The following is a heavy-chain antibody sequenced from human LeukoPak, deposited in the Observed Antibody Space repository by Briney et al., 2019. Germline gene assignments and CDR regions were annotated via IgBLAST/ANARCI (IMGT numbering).Heavy chain of an antibody. CDR2: IVGSGANT. D-gene: IGHD3-22*01. Sequence: AGGSLRLSCAASGFTFSSYGMSWVRKAPGKGLEWVSSIVGSGANTYYADSVKGRFTISRDNSKSTMYLQMNSLRAEDTAVYHCAKTNGYYDLWGQGTLVTVSS. J-gene: IGHJ4*02. CDR3: AKTNGYYDL. CDR1: GFTFSSYG. V-gene: IGHV3-23*01.